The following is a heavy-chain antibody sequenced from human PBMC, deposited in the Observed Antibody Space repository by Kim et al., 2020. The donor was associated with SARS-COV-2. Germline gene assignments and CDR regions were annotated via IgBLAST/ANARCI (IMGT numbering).Heavy chain of an antibody. CDR2: ISSSSSYI. V-gene: IGHV3-21*01. J-gene: IGHJ6*02. CDR3: ARDRPDKGLPYYYGMDV. CDR1: GFTFSSYS. Sequence: GGSLRLSCAASGFTFSSYSMNWVRQAPGKGLEWVSSISSSSSYIYYADSVKGRFTISRDNAKNSLYLQMNSLRAEDTAVYYCARDRPDKGLPYYYGMDVWGQGTTVTVSS.